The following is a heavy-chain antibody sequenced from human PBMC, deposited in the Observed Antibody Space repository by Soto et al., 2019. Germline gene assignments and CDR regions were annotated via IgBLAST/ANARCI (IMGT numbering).Heavy chain of an antibody. J-gene: IGHJ4*02. CDR3: ARGEVGLETYCGGDCSQNFDY. D-gene: IGHD2-21*01. CDR1: GYTFTCYY. V-gene: IGHV1-2*04. CDR2: INPNSGGT. Sequence: ASVKVSCKASGYTFTCYYMHWVRQAPGQGLEWMGWINPNSGGTNYAQKFQGWVTMTRDTSISTAYMELSRLRSDDTAVYYCARGEVGLETYCGGDCSQNFDYWGQGTLVTVSS.